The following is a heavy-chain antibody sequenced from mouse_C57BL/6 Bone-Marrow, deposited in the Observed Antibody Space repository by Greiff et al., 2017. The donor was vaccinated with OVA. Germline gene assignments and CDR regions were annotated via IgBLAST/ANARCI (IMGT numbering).Heavy chain of an antibody. V-gene: IGHV1-63*01. CDR3: ARITTVVGGFSYYFDY. Sequence: VQLQQSGAELVRPGTSVKMSCKASGYTFTNYWIGWAKQRPGHGLEWIGDIYPGGGYTNYNEKFKGKATLTADESSSTAYMQFSSLTSEDSAIYYCARITTVVGGFSYYFDYWGQGTTLTVSS. J-gene: IGHJ2*01. CDR2: IYPGGGYT. D-gene: IGHD1-1*01. CDR1: GYTFTNYW.